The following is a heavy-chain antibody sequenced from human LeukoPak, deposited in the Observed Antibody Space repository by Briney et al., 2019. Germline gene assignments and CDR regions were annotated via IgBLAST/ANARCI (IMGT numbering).Heavy chain of an antibody. CDR2: IYYSGST. V-gene: IGHV4-59*08. J-gene: IGHJ4*02. D-gene: IGHD3-10*01. CDR1: GGSISTYY. CDR3: ASGRVRYYYGSGSYYPFDY. Sequence: SETLSLTCTVSGGSISTYYWTWIRQPPGKGLEWIGYIYYSGSTSYNPSLKSRVTISVDTSKNQFSLKLSSVTAADTAVYYCASGRVRYYYGSGSYYPFDYWGQGTLVTVSS.